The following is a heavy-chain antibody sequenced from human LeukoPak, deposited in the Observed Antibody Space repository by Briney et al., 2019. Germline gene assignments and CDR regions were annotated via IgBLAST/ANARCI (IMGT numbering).Heavy chain of an antibody. CDR1: GDSVSSNSAA. V-gene: IGHV6-1*01. CDR3: ARDFSSSWYYFDY. CDR2: AYYRSEWYN. Sequence: QTLSLTCALSGDSVSSNSAAWNWIRQSPSRGLEWLGRAYYRSEWYNDYAVSVKSRITINPDTSKNQSSLQLNSVTPEDTAVYYCARDFSSSWYYFDYWGQGTLVTVSS. D-gene: IGHD6-13*01. J-gene: IGHJ4*02.